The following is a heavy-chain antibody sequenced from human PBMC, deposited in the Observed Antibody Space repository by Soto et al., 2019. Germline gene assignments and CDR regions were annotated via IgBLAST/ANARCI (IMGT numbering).Heavy chain of an antibody. CDR3: ARHFDSSGYYPDY. V-gene: IGHV5-51*01. CDR1: GYSFTSYW. D-gene: IGHD3-22*01. CDR2: IYPGDSDT. Sequence: GESLKISCKGSGYSFTSYWIGWVRQMPGKGLEWMGIIYPGDSDTRYSPSFQGQVTISADRSNSTAYLQWRSLRASDTAMYFCARHFDSSGYYPDYWGQGTQVTVSS. J-gene: IGHJ4*02.